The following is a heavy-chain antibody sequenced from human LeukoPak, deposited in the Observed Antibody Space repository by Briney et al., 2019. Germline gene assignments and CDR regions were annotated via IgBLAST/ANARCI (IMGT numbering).Heavy chain of an antibody. V-gene: IGHV4-61*01. CDR2: IYYSGST. J-gene: IGHJ4*02. CDR3: ARSGIAAAGPPVDY. Sequence: SETLSLTCTVSGGSVSSGSYYWSWIRQPPGKGLEWIGYIYYSGSTNYNPSLKSRVTISVDTSKNQFSLKLSSVTAADTAVYYCARSGIAAAGPPVDYWGQGTLVTVSS. CDR1: GGSVSSGSYY. D-gene: IGHD6-13*01.